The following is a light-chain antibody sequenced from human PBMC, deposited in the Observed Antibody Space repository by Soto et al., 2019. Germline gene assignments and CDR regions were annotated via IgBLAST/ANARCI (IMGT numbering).Light chain of an antibody. CDR1: SSNIGSNT. Sequence: QSVLTQPPSASGTPGQRVTISCSGSSSNIGSNTVNWYQQLPGTAPKLLIYSNNQRPSGVPDRFSGSKSGTSASLAISGLQSEDEADYYCAAWDDSLNGPVFAGGTKLTV. CDR2: SNN. CDR3: AAWDDSLNGPV. J-gene: IGLJ2*01. V-gene: IGLV1-44*01.